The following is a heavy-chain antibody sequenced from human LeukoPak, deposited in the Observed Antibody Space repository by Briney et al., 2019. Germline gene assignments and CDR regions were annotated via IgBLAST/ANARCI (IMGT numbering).Heavy chain of an antibody. Sequence: GGSLRLSCAASGFTFSSYWMSWVRQAPGKGLEWEVNIKQDGSEKYYVDSVKGRFTISRDNAKNSLYLQMNSLRAEDTAVYYCARDWYSSVRTRVNDAFDIWGQGTMVTVSS. CDR3: ARDWYSSVRTRVNDAFDI. D-gene: IGHD6-19*01. CDR2: IKQDGSEK. CDR1: GFTFSSYW. J-gene: IGHJ3*02. V-gene: IGHV3-7*01.